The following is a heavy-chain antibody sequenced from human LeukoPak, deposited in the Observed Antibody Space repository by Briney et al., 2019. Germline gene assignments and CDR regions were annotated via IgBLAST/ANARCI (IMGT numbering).Heavy chain of an antibody. D-gene: IGHD3-10*01. CDR2: INHSGST. J-gene: IGHJ4*02. Sequence: SETLSLTCAVYGGSFSGYYWSWIRQPPGKGLEWIGEINHSGSTNYNPSLKSRVTISVDTSKNQFSLKLSSVTAADTAVYYCARRLVLLWFGELPFDYWGQGTLVTVSS. CDR3: ARRLVLLWFGELPFDY. V-gene: IGHV4-34*01. CDR1: GGSFSGYY.